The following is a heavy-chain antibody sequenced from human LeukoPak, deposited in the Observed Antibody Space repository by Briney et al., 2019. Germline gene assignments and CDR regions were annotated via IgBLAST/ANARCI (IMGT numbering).Heavy chain of an antibody. CDR3: ARDPEYGDYDY. V-gene: IGHV1-2*02. CDR1: GYTFTGYY. Sequence: ASVTVSCTASGYTFTGYYMHWVRQAPGQGLEWMGWINPNSGGTNYAQKFQGRVTMTRDTSISTAYMELSRLRSDDTAVYYCARDPEYGDYDYWGQGTLVTVSS. D-gene: IGHD4-17*01. J-gene: IGHJ4*02. CDR2: INPNSGGT.